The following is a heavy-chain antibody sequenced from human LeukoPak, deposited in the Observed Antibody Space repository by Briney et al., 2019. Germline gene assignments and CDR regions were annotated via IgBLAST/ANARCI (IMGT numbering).Heavy chain of an antibody. V-gene: IGHV1-18*01. CDR1: GYTFTSYG. CDR2: ISAYNGNT. Sequence: ASVKVSCKASGYTFTSYGISWVRQAPGQGLEWMGWISAYNGNTNYAQKLQGRVTMTTDTSTSTAYMELRSLRSDDTTVYYCARDRGYYGSGSYYNEDAFDIWGQGTMVTVSS. J-gene: IGHJ3*02. D-gene: IGHD3-10*01. CDR3: ARDRGYYGSGSYYNEDAFDI.